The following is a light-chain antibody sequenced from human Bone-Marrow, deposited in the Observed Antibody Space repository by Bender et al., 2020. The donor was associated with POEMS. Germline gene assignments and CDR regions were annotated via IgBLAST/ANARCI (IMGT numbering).Light chain of an antibody. CDR1: SSDVGGYNY. Sequence: QSALTQPASVPGSPGQSITISCTGTSSDVGGYNYVSWYQQHPGKAPKLIIYEVTNRPSGVSDRFSGSKSGDTASLTISGLQAEDEADYYCCSYAGSDNFYVIFGGGTKLTVL. J-gene: IGLJ2*01. V-gene: IGLV2-14*01. CDR2: EVT. CDR3: CSYAGSDNFYVI.